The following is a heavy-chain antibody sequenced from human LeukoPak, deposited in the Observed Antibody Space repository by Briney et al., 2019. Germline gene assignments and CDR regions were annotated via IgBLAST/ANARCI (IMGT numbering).Heavy chain of an antibody. V-gene: IGHV4-38-2*01. CDR3: ASFYGSGSYSDY. CDR2: LYNRGST. D-gene: IGHD3-10*01. CDR1: GYSISSGYF. J-gene: IGHJ4*02. Sequence: SETLSLTCAVSGYSISSGYFWGWIRQPPGEGLEWIGSLYNRGSTYYNPSLKSRVTMSIDTSKNQFSLKLSSVTAADTAVYYCASFYGSGSYSDYWGQGTLVTVSS.